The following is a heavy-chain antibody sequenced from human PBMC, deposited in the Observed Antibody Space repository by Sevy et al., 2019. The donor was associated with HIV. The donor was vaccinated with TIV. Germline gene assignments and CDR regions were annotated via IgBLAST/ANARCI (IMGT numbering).Heavy chain of an antibody. Sequence: SETLSLTCTVSGDSISSYYWSWIRQPPGKGLERIGYIYYNGNTNYNPSLKSRVTISVDASKNQFSLKLSSVTAADTAVYYCARGMSAGSIAYWGQGTLVTVS. J-gene: IGHJ4*02. CDR3: ARGMSAGSIAY. CDR2: IYYNGNT. V-gene: IGHV4-59*01. D-gene: IGHD6-13*01. CDR1: GDSISSYY.